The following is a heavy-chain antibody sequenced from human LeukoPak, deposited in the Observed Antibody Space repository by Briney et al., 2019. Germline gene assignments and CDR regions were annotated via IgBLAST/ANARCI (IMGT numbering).Heavy chain of an antibody. CDR3: ARSMVRGVIITWGFDP. CDR2: IYYSGST. CDR1: GGSISSYY. Sequence: KPSETLSLTCTVSGGSISSYYWSWIRQPPGKGLEWIGYIYYSGSTNYNPSLKSRVTISVDTSKNQFSLKLSSVTAADTAVYYCARSMVRGVIITWGFDPWGQGTLVTVSS. D-gene: IGHD3-10*01. J-gene: IGHJ5*02. V-gene: IGHV4-59*12.